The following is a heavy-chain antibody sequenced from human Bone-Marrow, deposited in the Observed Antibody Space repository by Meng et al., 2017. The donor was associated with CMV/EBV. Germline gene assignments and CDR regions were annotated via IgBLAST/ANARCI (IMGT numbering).Heavy chain of an antibody. D-gene: IGHD6-19*01. CDR3: ARDMGWHRFDS. V-gene: IGHV3-48*03. CDR2: ISSRGSTI. CDR1: GFTFSNYE. Sequence: GESLKISCAASGFTFSNYEMNWVRQAPGKGLEWVSYISSRGSTIYYADSVKGRFTISRDNAKNSLYLQMDNLRAEDTAVYYCARDMGWHRFDSWGQGTLVTVSS. J-gene: IGHJ4*02.